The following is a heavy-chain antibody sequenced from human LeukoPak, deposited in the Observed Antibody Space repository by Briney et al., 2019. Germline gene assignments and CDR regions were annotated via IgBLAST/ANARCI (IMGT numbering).Heavy chain of an antibody. CDR3: AKDRFGSGSYYFDY. V-gene: IGHV3-23*01. CDR1: GFTFSSYA. D-gene: IGHD3-10*01. J-gene: IGHJ4*02. CDR2: ISGSGGNT. Sequence: LGGSLRLSCAASGFTFSSYAMSWVRQAPGKGLEWVSTISGSGGNTYYADSVKGRFTISRDNSKNTLYLQMNSLRVEDTAVYSCAKDRFGSGSYYFDYWGQGTLVTVSS.